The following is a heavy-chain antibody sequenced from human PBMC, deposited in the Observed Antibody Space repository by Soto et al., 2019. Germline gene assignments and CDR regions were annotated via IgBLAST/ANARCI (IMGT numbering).Heavy chain of an antibody. CDR1: GYTFTSYG. J-gene: IGHJ1*01. CDR3: ARDRNYDILTGYPRFQH. D-gene: IGHD3-9*01. V-gene: IGHV1-18*01. CDR2: ISAYNGNT. Sequence: QVQLVQSGAEVKKPGASVKVSCKASGYTFTSYGISWVRQAPGQGLEWMGWISAYNGNTNYAQKLQGRVTMTTDTSTSTAYMELRSLRSDDTAVYYCARDRNYDILTGYPRFQHWGQGTLVTVSS.